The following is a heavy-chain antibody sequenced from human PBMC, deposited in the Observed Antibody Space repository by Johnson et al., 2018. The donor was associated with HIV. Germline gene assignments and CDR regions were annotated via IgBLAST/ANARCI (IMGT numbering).Heavy chain of an antibody. Sequence: EVQLVESGGGLVQPGRSLRLSCAASGFTFSNFDMHWVRQPTGKGLEWVSGIGTAADTYYPGSVKGRFTISRENAKNSLYLQMNSLRAGDTAVYYCARGSGGGLAMVNGAFDIWGQGTMVTVSS. CDR2: IGTAADT. D-gene: IGHD5-18*01. J-gene: IGHJ3*02. CDR1: GFTFSNFD. V-gene: IGHV3-13*01. CDR3: ARGSGGGLAMVNGAFDI.